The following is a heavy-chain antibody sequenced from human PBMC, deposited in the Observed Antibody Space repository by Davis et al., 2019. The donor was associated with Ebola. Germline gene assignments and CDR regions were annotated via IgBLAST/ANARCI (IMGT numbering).Heavy chain of an antibody. CDR3: AKIVGATSYFDY. CDR1: GFTFSSYG. V-gene: IGHV3-30*18. J-gene: IGHJ4*02. Sequence: GEYLKISCAASGFTFSSYGMHWVRQAPGKGLEWVAVISYDGSNKYYADSVKGRFTISRDNSKNTLYLQMNSLRAEDTAVYYCAKIVGATSYFDYWGQGTLVTVSS. D-gene: IGHD1-26*01. CDR2: ISYDGSNK.